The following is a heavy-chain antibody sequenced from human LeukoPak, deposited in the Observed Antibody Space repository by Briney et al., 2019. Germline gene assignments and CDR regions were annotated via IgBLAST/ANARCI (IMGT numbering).Heavy chain of an antibody. CDR1: GGSISSYY. Sequence: SETLSLTCTVSGGSISSYYWNWIRQPAGKGLEWIGRISYSGSSYYNPSLKSRVTLSVDTSKSQFSLNLSSVTAADTAVYYCARHWRSTITASANDYWGQGTLVTVSS. CDR3: ARHWRSTITASANDY. D-gene: IGHD4/OR15-4a*01. V-gene: IGHV4-59*05. J-gene: IGHJ4*02. CDR2: ISYSGSS.